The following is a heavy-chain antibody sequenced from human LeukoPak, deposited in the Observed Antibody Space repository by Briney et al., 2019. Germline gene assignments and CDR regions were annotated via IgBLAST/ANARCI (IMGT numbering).Heavy chain of an antibody. CDR1: GYSFTSYW. V-gene: IGHV5-51*01. J-gene: IGHJ6*02. Sequence: GESLKISCKGSGYSFTSYWIGWVRQMPGKGLEWMGIIYPGDSDTRYSPSFQGQVTISADKSISTAYLQWSSLKASDTAMYYCARQGYCSSTGCYRAGYYYYGMDVWGQGTTVTVSS. CDR2: IYPGDSDT. CDR3: ARQGYCSSTGCYRAGYYYYGMDV. D-gene: IGHD2-2*02.